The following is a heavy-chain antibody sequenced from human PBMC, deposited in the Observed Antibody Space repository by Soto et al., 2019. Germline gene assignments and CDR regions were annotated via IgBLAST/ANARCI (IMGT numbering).Heavy chain of an antibody. CDR3: ARGGCSGGSCFAWFDP. J-gene: IGHJ5*02. Sequence: ASVKVSWKASGNTFTGSYIHWVRQAPGQGLEWMGWINPNSGGTNYAQKIQGRVTMTRDTSISTAYMELSRLRSDDTAVYYCARGGCSGGSCFAWFDPWGQGALVTVSS. V-gene: IGHV1-2*02. CDR2: INPNSGGT. D-gene: IGHD2-15*01. CDR1: GNTFTGSY.